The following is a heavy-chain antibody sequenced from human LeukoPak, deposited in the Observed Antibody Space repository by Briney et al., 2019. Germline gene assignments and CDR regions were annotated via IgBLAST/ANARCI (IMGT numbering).Heavy chain of an antibody. D-gene: IGHD2-2*01. CDR3: ASPTKVPAAAAFDY. V-gene: IGHV4-30-4*08. Sequence: SETLSLTCTVSGGSISSGDYYWSWIRQPPGKGPEWIGYIYYSGSTYYNPSLKSRVTISVDTSKNQFSLKLSSVTAADTAVYYCASPTKVPAAAAFDYWGQGTLVTVSS. CDR1: GGSISSGDYY. J-gene: IGHJ4*02. CDR2: IYYSGST.